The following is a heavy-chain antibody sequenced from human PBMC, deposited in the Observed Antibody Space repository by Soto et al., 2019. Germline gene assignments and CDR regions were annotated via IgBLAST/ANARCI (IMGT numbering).Heavy chain of an antibody. CDR2: INAGNGNT. J-gene: IGHJ6*02. D-gene: IGHD6-19*01. CDR3: ASGIHSSGWERDYYYGMDV. CDR1: GYTFTSYA. V-gene: IGHV1-3*01. Sequence: QVQLVQSGAEVKKPGASVKVSCKASGYTFTSYAMHWVRQAPGQRLEWMGWINAGNGNTKYSQKFQGRVTITRDTSASTAYMELSSLRSEDTAVYYCASGIHSSGWERDYYYGMDVWGQGTTVTVSS.